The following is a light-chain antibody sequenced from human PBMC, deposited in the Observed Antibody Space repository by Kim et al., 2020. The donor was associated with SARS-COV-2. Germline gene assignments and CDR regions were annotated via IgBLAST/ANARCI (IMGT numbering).Light chain of an antibody. CDR1: KLGDKY. CDR2: QDT. CDR3: QAWDSGTAVV. J-gene: IGLJ2*01. V-gene: IGLV3-1*01. Sequence: SYELTQPPSVSVSPGQTASITCSGDKLGDKYVFWYQQKPGQSPVLVIYQDTKRPSGIPARFSASHSGNTATLTISGTQATDEADYYCQAWDSGTAVVFGG.